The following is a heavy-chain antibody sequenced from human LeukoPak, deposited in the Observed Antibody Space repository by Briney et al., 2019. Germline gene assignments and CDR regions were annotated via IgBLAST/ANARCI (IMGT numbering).Heavy chain of an antibody. V-gene: IGHV3-21*01. CDR3: ARGNDSSGYSSFDY. D-gene: IGHD3-22*01. CDR1: GITLSNYG. CDR2: ISSSSSYI. Sequence: GGSLRLSCAVSGITLSNYGMSWVRQAPGKGLEWVSSISSSSSYIYYADSVKGRFTISRDNAKNSLYLQMNSLRAEDTAVYYCARGNDSSGYSSFDYWGQGTLATVSS. J-gene: IGHJ4*02.